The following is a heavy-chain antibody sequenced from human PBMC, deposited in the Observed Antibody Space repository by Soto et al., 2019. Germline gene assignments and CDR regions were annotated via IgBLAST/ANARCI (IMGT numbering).Heavy chain of an antibody. CDR1: GYTFSAYT. Sequence: ASVKVSCKAAGYTFSAYTMNWVRQAPGQSLEWMGWINAGSGNTKYSQNFQGRVSITRDTSASTVYMELTGLKSEDTAVYYCARDTETLGPRANDALDIWGQGTMVTVSS. J-gene: IGHJ3*02. CDR3: ARDTETLGPRANDALDI. CDR2: INAGSGNT. D-gene: IGHD3-3*02. V-gene: IGHV1-3*01.